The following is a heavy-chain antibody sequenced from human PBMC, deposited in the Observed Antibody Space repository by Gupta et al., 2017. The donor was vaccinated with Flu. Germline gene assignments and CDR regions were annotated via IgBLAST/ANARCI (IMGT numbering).Heavy chain of an antibody. V-gene: IGHV3-9*01. D-gene: IGHD1-26*01. J-gene: IGHJ4*02. CDR2: ISWNSGSI. CDR3: AKQAPDGELLLLDY. CDR1: GFNFDDYA. Sequence: EVQLVESGGGLVQPGRSLRPSCAASGFNFDDYAMHWVRQAPGKGLEWVSGISWNSGSIGYADSVKGRFTISRDNAKNSLYLQMNSLRAEDTALYYCAKQAPDGELLLLDYWGQGTLVTVSS.